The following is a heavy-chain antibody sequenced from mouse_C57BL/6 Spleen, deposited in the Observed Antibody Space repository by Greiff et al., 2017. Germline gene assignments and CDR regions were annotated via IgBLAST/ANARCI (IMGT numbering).Heavy chain of an antibody. V-gene: IGHV1-53*01. D-gene: IGHD1-1*01. CDR3: ARKGSSYEGWCAY. CDR2: INPSNGGP. Sequence: VQLQQPGTELVKPGASVKLSCKASGYNFTSYWMHWVKQRPGPGLAWIGNINPSNGGPNYNAKFKSKATLTVDKSSSTAYMQLISLTSEDSAVYYYARKGSSYEGWCAYWGQGTLVTVSA. J-gene: IGHJ3*01. CDR1: GYNFTSYW.